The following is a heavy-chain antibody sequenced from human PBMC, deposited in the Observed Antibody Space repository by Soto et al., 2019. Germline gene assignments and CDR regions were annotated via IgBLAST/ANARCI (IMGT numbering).Heavy chain of an antibody. CDR2: ISYDGSNK. V-gene: IGHV3-30-3*01. J-gene: IGHJ6*02. CDR3: ARSRLERDYYYYGMDV. Sequence: QVQLVESGGGVVQPGRSLRLSCAAPGFTFSSYAMHWVRQAPGKGLEWVAVISYDGSNKYYADSVKGRFTISRDNSKNTLYLQMNSLRAEDTAVYYCARSRLERDYYYYGMDVWGQGTTVTVSS. CDR1: GFTFSSYA. D-gene: IGHD1-1*01.